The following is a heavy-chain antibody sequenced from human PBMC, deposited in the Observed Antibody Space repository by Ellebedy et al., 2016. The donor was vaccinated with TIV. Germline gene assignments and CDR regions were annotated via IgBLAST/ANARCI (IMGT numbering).Heavy chain of an antibody. D-gene: IGHD5-18*01. V-gene: IGHV3-66*01. CDR2: IYSGGAT. J-gene: IGHJ4*02. Sequence: GESLKISCAAFGFTVSSNYMSWVRQAPGKGLEWVSVIYSGGATSYADSVKGRFTISRDNSKNTLYLQMNSLRVEDTAVYYCARKYIYGFDWGQGTLVTVSS. CDR1: GFTVSSNY. CDR3: ARKYIYGFD.